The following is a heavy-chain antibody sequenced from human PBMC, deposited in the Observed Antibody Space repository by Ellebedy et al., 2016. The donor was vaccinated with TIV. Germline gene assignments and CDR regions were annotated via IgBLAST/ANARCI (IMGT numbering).Heavy chain of an antibody. CDR2: INHSGST. J-gene: IGHJ4*02. D-gene: IGHD3-3*01. V-gene: IGHV4-34*01. Sequence: SETLSLXXAVYGGSFSGYYWSWIRQPPGKGLEWIGEINHSGSTNYNPSLKSRVTISVDTSKNQFSLKLSSVTAADTAVYYCARAYYDFWSGYYTPSYFDYWGQGTLVTVSS. CDR3: ARAYYDFWSGYYTPSYFDY. CDR1: GGSFSGYY.